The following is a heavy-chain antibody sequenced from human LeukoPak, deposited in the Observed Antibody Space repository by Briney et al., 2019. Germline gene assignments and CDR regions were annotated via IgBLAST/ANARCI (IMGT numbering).Heavy chain of an antibody. CDR3: ARDMTTVTYAFDI. CDR1: GGSISSGGYG. Sequence: SQTLSLTCTVSGGSISSGGYGWSWLREQPGKGLEWIGYIYSSGSTYYNPSLKSRVTISVDTSKNQFSLKLSSVTAADTAVYYCARDMTTVTYAFDIWGQGTMVTVSS. CDR2: IYSSGST. V-gene: IGHV4-31*03. J-gene: IGHJ3*02. D-gene: IGHD4-11*01.